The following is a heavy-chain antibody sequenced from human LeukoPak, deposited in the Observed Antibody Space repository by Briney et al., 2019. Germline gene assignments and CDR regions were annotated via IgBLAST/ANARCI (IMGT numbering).Heavy chain of an antibody. V-gene: IGHV4-4*07. CDR2: IYSTGRS. CDR3: ARDGPRSGYDLGHFDN. J-gene: IGHJ4*02. Sequence: SETLSLTCTVSGGSISNYFRSWVRQPAGKGLEWIGRIYSTGRSDYNPSLKSRITMSVDTSKNQFSPKLSSVTAADTAVYYCARDGPRSGYDLGHFDNLGQGTLVTASS. D-gene: IGHD5-12*01. CDR1: GGSISNYF.